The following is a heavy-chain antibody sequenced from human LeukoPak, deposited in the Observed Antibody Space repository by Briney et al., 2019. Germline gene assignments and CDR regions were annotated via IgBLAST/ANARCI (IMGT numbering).Heavy chain of an antibody. CDR1: GGSISSGGYS. J-gene: IGHJ4*02. V-gene: IGHV4-30-4*07. Sequence: SQTLSLTCAVSGGSISSGGYSWSWIRQPPGKGLEWIGYIYYSGSTNYNPSLKSRVTISVDTSKNQFSLKLSSVTAADTAVYYCARAPDTYFDYWGQGTLVTVSS. CDR3: ARAPDTYFDY. CDR2: IYYSGST.